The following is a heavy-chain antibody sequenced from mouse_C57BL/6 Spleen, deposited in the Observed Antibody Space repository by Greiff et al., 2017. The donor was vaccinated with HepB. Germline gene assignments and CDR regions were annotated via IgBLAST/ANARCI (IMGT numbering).Heavy chain of an antibody. CDR2: INPSNGGT. Sequence: QVHVKQPGTELVKPGASVKLSCKASGYTFTSYWMHWVKQRPGQGLEWIGNINPSNGGTNYNEKFKSKATLTVDKSSSTAYMQLSSLTSEDSAVYYCARGYYGSRDYYAMDYWGQGTSVTVSS. J-gene: IGHJ4*01. CDR1: GYTFTSYW. CDR3: ARGYYGSRDYYAMDY. V-gene: IGHV1-53*01. D-gene: IGHD1-1*01.